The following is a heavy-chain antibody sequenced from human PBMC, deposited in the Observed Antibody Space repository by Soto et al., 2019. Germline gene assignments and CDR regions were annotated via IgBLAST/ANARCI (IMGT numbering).Heavy chain of an antibody. Sequence: SETLSLTCTVSGGSISSYYWSWIRQPPGKGLEWIGYIYYSGSTNYNPSLKSRVTISVDTSKNQFSLKLSSVTAADTAVYYCARGGHIPDSWFDPWGQGTLVTVSS. CDR3: ARGGHIPDSWFDP. CDR1: GGSISSYY. J-gene: IGHJ5*02. CDR2: IYYSGST. D-gene: IGHD2-21*01. V-gene: IGHV4-59*01.